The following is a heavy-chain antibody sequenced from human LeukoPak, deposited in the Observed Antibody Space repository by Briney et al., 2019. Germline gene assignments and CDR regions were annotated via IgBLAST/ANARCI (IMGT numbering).Heavy chain of an antibody. CDR3: AKSHYYGSGSIDY. CDR1: GFTFNSYA. Sequence: GGSLGLSCAASGFTFNSYAMSWVRQAPGKGLAWISTVSASGDSTSYADSVKGRFTISRDNSKNALYLQVNSLRADDAALYYCAKSHYYGSGSIDYWGQGTLVTVSS. D-gene: IGHD3-10*01. J-gene: IGHJ4*02. V-gene: IGHV3-23*01. CDR2: VSASGDST.